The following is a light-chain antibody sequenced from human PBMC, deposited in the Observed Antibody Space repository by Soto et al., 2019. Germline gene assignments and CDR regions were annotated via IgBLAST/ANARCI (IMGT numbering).Light chain of an antibody. J-gene: IGKJ5*01. CDR3: QQYDRSPPIT. Sequence: EIVLTQSPGTLSLSPGERATLSCRASQSVSRGYLAWYQQKPGQTPRLLIYGTSTRATGIPDRFSAGGSGTDFTLTISRLEPEDFALYYCQQYDRSPPITFCQGTRLEI. V-gene: IGKV3-20*01. CDR2: GTS. CDR1: QSVSRGY.